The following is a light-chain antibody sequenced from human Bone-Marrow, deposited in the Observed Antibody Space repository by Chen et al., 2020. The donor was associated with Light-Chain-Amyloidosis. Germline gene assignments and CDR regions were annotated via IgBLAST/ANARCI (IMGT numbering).Light chain of an antibody. CDR3: QVWDRSSDRPV. J-gene: IGLJ3*02. CDR2: DDS. CDR1: NIGSTT. Sequence: SYVLPQQSSVSVAPAPAATIACGGNNIGSTTVHWYQQSPGQSPLLFVYDDSDRPSGIPERLSGSNSGNTSTLTISRVEAVDEADYYCQVWDRSSDRPVFGGGTKLTVL. V-gene: IGLV3-21*02.